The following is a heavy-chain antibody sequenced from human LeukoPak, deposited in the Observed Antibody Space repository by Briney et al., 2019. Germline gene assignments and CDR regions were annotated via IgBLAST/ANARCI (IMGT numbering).Heavy chain of an antibody. D-gene: IGHD6-19*01. V-gene: IGHV3-30*01. CDR3: AREGSIAVAGTFDY. CDR1: GFTFTRFA. J-gene: IGHJ4*02. Sequence: GTSLRLSCEVSGFTFTRFAMHWVRQAPGKGLEWVGGISYDGSNKYYAHSVKGRVTMSRDNSKNTLYLQMNSLRAEDTAVYYCAREGSIAVAGTFDYWGQGGLVTASS. CDR2: ISYDGSNK.